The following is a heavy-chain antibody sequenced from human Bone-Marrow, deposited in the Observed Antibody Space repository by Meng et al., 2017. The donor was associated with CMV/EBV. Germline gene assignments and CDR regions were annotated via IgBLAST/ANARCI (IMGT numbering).Heavy chain of an antibody. CDR1: GYTFTGYY. CDR2: INPNSGGT. CDR3: ARDTGYSSGRDTPSFGGWFDP. Sequence: ASVKVSCKASGYTFTGYYMHWVRQAPGQGLEWMGWINPNSGGTNYAQKFQGRVTMTRDTSISTAYMELSRLRSDDTAVYYCARDTGYSSGRDTPSFGGWFDPWGQGTLVTVSS. V-gene: IGHV1-2*02. D-gene: IGHD6-19*01. J-gene: IGHJ5*02.